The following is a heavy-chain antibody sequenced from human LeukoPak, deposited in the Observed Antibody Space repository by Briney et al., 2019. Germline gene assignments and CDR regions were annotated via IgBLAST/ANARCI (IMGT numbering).Heavy chain of an antibody. D-gene: IGHD6-13*01. Sequence: SETLSLTCTVSGGSISSFYWSWIRQPPGEGLEWIGYIYKSGSTNYNPSLKSRVTISVDTSKNQFSLELSSVTAADTAVYYCARGTSDTSSWYYWGQGTLVTVSS. CDR2: IYKSGST. CDR3: ARGTSDTSSWYY. CDR1: GGSISSFY. V-gene: IGHV4-59*01. J-gene: IGHJ4*02.